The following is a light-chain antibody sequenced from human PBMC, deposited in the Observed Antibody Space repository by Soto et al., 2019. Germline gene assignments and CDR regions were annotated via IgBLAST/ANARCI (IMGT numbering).Light chain of an antibody. J-gene: IGKJ2*01. CDR3: QQTHSIPPT. V-gene: IGKV1-39*01. CDR1: HIVDTS. CDR2: AAS. Sequence: DIQMTQSPSSLSASVGDRVTVTGRTSHIVDTSLNWYQQKPGKAPKLLIYAASSVQSGVPARLSGSGSATFFTLTIHNLQPDDFATYFCQQTHSIPPTFGPGTKV.